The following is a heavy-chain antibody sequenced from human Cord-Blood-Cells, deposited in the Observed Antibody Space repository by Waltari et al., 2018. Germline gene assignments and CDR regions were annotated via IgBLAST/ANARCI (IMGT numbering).Heavy chain of an antibody. CDR1: GGSFSGYY. D-gene: IGHD1-26*01. V-gene: IGHV4-34*01. Sequence: QVQLQQWGAGLLKPSETLSLTCAVYGGSFSGYYWSWSRQPPGKGLEWIGEINHSGSTNYNPSLKSRVTISVDTSKNQFSLKLSSVTAADTAVYYCARVRDSGSYYYLYYFDYWGQGTLVTVSS. J-gene: IGHJ4*02. CDR3: ARVRDSGSYYYLYYFDY. CDR2: INHSGST.